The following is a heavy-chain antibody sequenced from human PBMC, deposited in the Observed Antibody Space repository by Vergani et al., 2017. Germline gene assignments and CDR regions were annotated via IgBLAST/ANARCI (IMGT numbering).Heavy chain of an antibody. J-gene: IGHJ4*02. CDR3: ARKVIMGFDY. Sequence: EVQLLESGGGLVQPGGSLRLSCAVSGFTFSSYAMSWVRQAPGKGLKWVSTISGSGGSTYYADSVKGRFTISRDNAKNSLYLQMNSLRAEDTAVYYCARKVIMGFDYWGQGTLVTVSS. D-gene: IGHD2-21*01. V-gene: IGHV3-23*01. CDR2: ISGSGGST. CDR1: GFTFSSYA.